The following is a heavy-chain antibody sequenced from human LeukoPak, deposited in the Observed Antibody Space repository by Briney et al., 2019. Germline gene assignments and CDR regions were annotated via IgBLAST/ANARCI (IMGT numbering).Heavy chain of an antibody. CDR2: IKQDGSEK. V-gene: IGHV3-7*01. Sequence: PRRSLRLSCAASGFTPSSYWMSWVRQAPGKGLEWVANIKQDGSEKHYVDSVKGRFTISRDKAKNSLYLQMNSLIAEDTAVYYCARGDITMIVVLGYYFDYWGQGTLVTVSS. CDR3: ARGDITMIVVLGYYFDY. J-gene: IGHJ4*02. CDR1: GFTPSSYW. D-gene: IGHD3-22*01.